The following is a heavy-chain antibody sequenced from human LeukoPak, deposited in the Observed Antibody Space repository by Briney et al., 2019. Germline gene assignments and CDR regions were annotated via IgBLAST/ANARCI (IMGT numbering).Heavy chain of an antibody. D-gene: IGHD5-18*01. CDR3: ARARASYGYFHYYYYYMDV. CDR2: INHGGST. Sequence: SETLSLTCAVYGGSFSGDFWSWIRQSPGKGLEWIGEINHGGSTTYNPSLQSRVTISVDTSKNQFSLKLSSVTAADTAVYYCARARASYGYFHYYYYYMDVWGKGTTVTVSS. CDR1: GGSFSGDF. J-gene: IGHJ6*03. V-gene: IGHV4-34*01.